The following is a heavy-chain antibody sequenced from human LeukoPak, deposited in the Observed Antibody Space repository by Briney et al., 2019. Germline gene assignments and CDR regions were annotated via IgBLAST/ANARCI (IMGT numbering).Heavy chain of an antibody. CDR3: ARDTITGTIYYYYYYGMDV. D-gene: IGHD1-7*01. Sequence: ASVKVSCKASGYTFTSYDINWVRQATGQGLEWRGWMNPNSGNTGYAQKFQGRVTMTRNTSISTAYMELSSLRSEDTAVYYCARDTITGTIYYYYYYGMDVWGQGTTVTVSS. V-gene: IGHV1-8*01. CDR2: MNPNSGNT. J-gene: IGHJ6*02. CDR1: GYTFTSYD.